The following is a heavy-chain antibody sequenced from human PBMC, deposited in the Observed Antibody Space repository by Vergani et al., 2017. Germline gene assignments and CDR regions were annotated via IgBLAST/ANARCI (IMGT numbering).Heavy chain of an antibody. Sequence: QVQLVQSGAEVKKPGSSVKVSCKASGGTFSSYTISWVRQAPGQGLEWMGRIIPILGIANYAQKFQGRVTITADESTSTAYMELSSLRSEDTAVYYCARSHLPYYYGSGSYRGDWFDPWGQGTLVTVSS. D-gene: IGHD3-10*01. V-gene: IGHV1-69*02. CDR3: ARSHLPYYYGSGSYRGDWFDP. J-gene: IGHJ5*02. CDR2: IIPILGIA. CDR1: GGTFSSYT.